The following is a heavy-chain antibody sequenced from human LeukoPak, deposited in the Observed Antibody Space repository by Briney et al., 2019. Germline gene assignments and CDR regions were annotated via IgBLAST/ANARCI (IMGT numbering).Heavy chain of an antibody. D-gene: IGHD6-13*01. CDR1: GYTFTGYY. CDR3: ESAGMAAATWFDP. Sequence: ASVNVSCKASGYTFTGYYMHWVRQAPGQGLEGMGWINPNSGGTNYAQKFQGRVTMTRDTSISTAYMELSRLRSDDTAVYYCESAGMAAATWFDPWGQGTLVTVSS. J-gene: IGHJ5*02. CDR2: INPNSGGT. V-gene: IGHV1-2*02.